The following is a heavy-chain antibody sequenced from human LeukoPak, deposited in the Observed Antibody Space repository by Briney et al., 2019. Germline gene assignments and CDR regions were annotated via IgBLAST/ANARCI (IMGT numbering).Heavy chain of an antibody. V-gene: IGHV4-39*01. J-gene: IGHJ4*02. CDR2: IYYSGST. CDR3: ARHGDMIVVVIYFDY. Sequence: SETLSLTCTVSGGSISSSSYCWGWLRQPPGQGLEWIVSIYYSGSTYYNPSLKSRVTISVDTSKNQFSLKLSSVTAADTAVYYCARHGDMIVVVIYFDYWGQGTLVTVSS. CDR1: GGSISSSSYC. D-gene: IGHD3-22*01.